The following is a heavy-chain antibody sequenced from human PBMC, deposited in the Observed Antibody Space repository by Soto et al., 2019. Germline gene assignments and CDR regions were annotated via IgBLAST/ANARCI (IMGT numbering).Heavy chain of an antibody. CDR3: ATRDYACDS. CDR2: IYYSGST. CDR1: GGSVTTGSYS. V-gene: IGHV4-61*01. J-gene: IGHJ4*02. Sequence: PSETLSLTCTVSGGSVTTGSYSWSWIRQPPGKTLDWIGYIYYSGSTNYNPSLKSRATIYTDTSGRHFSLNLTSVTADDTAVYFCATRDYACDSWGQGTPVTAPQ. D-gene: IGHD4-17*01.